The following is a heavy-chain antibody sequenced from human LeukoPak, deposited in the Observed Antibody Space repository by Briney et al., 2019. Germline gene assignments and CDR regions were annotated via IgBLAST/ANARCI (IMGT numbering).Heavy chain of an antibody. CDR1: GFIFNNYW. CDR3: AKQLGYCSDGSCYFPY. CDR2: ISNNGGYT. Sequence: PGGSLRLSCAASGFIFNNYWMNWVRQAPGKGLEWVSAISNNGGYTYYADSVQGRFTISRDNSKSTLCLQMNSLRAEDTAVYYCAKQLGYCSDGSCYFPYWGQGTLVTVSS. D-gene: IGHD2-15*01. V-gene: IGHV3-23*01. J-gene: IGHJ4*02.